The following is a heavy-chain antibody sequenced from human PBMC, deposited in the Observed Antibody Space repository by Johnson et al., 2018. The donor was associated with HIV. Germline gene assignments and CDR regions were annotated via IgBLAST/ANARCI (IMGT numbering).Heavy chain of an antibody. J-gene: IGHJ3*01. CDR2: IYSGGSGGST. V-gene: IGHV3-66*01. CDR3: ATGRASV. Sequence: VQLVESGGGLVQPGGSLRLSCAVSGFTVSTNYMSWVRQTPGKGLEWVSVIYSGGSGGSTYYVDSVKGRFTISRDNSKNTLYLQMNSLRAEDTAVYYCATGRASVWGQGTMVTVSS. CDR1: GFTVSTNY.